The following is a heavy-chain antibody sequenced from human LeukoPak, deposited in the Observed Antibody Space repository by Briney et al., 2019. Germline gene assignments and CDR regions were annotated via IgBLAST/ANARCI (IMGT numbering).Heavy chain of an antibody. CDR3: AREWFYYDSSGYYADNWFDP. D-gene: IGHD3-22*01. V-gene: IGHV1-46*01. J-gene: IGHJ5*02. CDR1: GYTFTSYY. CDR2: INPSGGST. Sequence: ASVKVSCRASGYTFTSYYMHWVRQAPGQGLEWMGIINPSGGSTSYAQKFQGRVTMTRDTSTSTVYMELSSLRSEDTAVYYCAREWFYYDSSGYYADNWFDPWGQGTLVTVSS.